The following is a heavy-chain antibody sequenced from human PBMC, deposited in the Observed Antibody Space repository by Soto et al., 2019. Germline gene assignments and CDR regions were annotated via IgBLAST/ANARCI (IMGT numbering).Heavy chain of an antibody. J-gene: IGHJ3*02. V-gene: IGHV4-59*03. CDR3: VSSRTAVFGDALDI. CDR1: GGSISSFF. D-gene: IGHD3-3*01. Sequence: QVQLQQSGPGLVKPSATLSLTCSVSGGSISSFFKNWIRQAPGKGLEWIGCIYDSGDANYNPSLNSRVTISLDTSKNQFSLKLSSVTAADTAVYYCVSSRTAVFGDALDIWALGTMVTVSS. CDR2: IYDSGDA.